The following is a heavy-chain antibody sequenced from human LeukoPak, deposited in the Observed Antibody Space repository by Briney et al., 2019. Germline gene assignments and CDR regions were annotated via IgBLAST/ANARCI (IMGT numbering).Heavy chain of an antibody. Sequence: GGSLRLSCAASGFTFSSYWMSWVRQAPGKGLEWVANIKQDGSEKYYVDSVKGRFTISRDNAKNSLYLQMNSLRAEDTAVYYCARGLIMTTVTINYYYYMDVWGKGTTVTVSS. D-gene: IGHD4-17*01. J-gene: IGHJ6*03. CDR1: GFTFSSYW. V-gene: IGHV3-7*01. CDR2: IKQDGSEK. CDR3: ARGLIMTTVTINYYYYMDV.